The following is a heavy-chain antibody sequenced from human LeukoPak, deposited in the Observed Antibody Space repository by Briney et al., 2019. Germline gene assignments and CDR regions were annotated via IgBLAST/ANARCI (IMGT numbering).Heavy chain of an antibody. CDR1: GFTVSSNY. J-gene: IGHJ4*02. Sequence: QPGGSLRLSCAASGFTVSSNYMRWVRQAPGKGVGWVSVIYSGGSTYYADSVKGRFTISRDNSKNTLYLQMNSLRAEDTAVYYCASSELVGFFDYWGQGTLVTVSS. CDR2: IYSGGST. D-gene: IGHD2-15*01. V-gene: IGHV3-66*01. CDR3: ASSELVGFFDY.